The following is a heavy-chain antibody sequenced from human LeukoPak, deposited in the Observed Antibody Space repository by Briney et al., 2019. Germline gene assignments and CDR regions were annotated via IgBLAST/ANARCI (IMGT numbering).Heavy chain of an antibody. CDR2: MNPNSGNT. CDR3: ARGGYCSSTSCYFIYYYYYYMDV. V-gene: IGHV1-8*02. D-gene: IGHD2-2*01. J-gene: IGHJ6*03. CDR1: GGTFSSYA. Sequence: ASVKVSCKASGGTFSSYAINWVRQATGQGLEWMGWMNPNSGNTGYAQKFQGRVTMTRNTSISTAYMELSSLRSEDTAVYYCARGGYCSSTSCYFIYYYYYYMDVWGKGTTVTISS.